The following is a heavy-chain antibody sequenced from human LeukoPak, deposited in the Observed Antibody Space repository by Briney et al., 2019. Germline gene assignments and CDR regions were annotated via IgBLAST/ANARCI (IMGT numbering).Heavy chain of an antibody. D-gene: IGHD3-9*01. CDR3: AKEGLTGPFDF. J-gene: IGHJ4*02. Sequence: GGSLRLSRTASGFTLKNDAMSWVRQAPGKGLEWISMVGGSGANTYHADSVKGRFTISRDTSKNTVYLQMNSLRADDTAVYHCAKEGLTGPFDFWGQGNLVTASS. V-gene: IGHV3-23*01. CDR1: GFTLKNDA. CDR2: VGGSGANT.